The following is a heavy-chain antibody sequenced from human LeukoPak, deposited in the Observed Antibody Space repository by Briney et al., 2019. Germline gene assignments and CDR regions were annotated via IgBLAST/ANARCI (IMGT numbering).Heavy chain of an antibody. CDR3: AKGGISSVFHTFDI. V-gene: IGHV3-23*01. CDR1: GLTFSSYA. D-gene: IGHD1-14*01. Sequence: GGSLRLSCAASGLTFSSYAMSWVRQAPGKWLEWVSAISGDRTGTYYTDSVKGRFTISRDNSKNILFLQMNSLRVEDTAVYYCAKGGISSVFHTFDIWGQGTMVTVSS. CDR2: ISGDRTGT. J-gene: IGHJ3*02.